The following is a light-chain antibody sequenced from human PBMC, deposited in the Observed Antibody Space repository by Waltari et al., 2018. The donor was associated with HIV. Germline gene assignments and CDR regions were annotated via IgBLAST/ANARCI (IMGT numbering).Light chain of an antibody. J-gene: IGLJ1*01. CDR3: CSYAGSYTFYV. Sequence: QSALTQPRSVSGSPGQSVTISCTGTSSDVGAYNYVSWYQQHPVRAPKLRIYDVSQRPSRVPDRFSGSKSGNTASLTISGLQAEDEADYYCCSYAGSYTFYVFGTGTKVTVL. CDR2: DVS. CDR1: SSDVGAYNY. V-gene: IGLV2-11*01.